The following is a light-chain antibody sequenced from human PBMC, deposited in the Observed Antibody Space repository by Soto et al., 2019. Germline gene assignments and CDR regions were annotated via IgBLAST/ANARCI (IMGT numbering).Light chain of an antibody. CDR2: DVS. V-gene: IGLV2-14*01. CDR3: SSYTSSSTLV. Sequence: QSVLTQPASVSGSPGQWITISCTGTSSDVGGYNYVSWYQQHPGKAPKLMIYDVSNRPSGVSNRFSGSKSGNTASLTISGLQAEDEADYYCSSYTSSSTLVFGTGTKVT. J-gene: IGLJ1*01. CDR1: SSDVGGYNY.